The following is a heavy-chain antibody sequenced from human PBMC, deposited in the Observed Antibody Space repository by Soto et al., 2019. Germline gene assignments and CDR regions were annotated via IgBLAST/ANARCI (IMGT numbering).Heavy chain of an antibody. V-gene: IGHV3-23*01. CDR3: ARCQSVRTTHFDN. Sequence: LESGGGLVQPGGSLRLSCAGSGFIFRNYAMTWVRQAPGKGLEWVSTISGSDGNIYYADSVKGRFTISRDNXKHTLYLQMSSLRAEDTAIYTCARCQSVRTTHFDNWGQGTLVTVSS. J-gene: IGHJ4*02. CDR1: GFIFRNYA. CDR2: ISGSDGNI.